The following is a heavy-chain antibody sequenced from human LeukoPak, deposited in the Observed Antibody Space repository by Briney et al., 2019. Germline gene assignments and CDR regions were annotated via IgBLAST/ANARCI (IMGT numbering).Heavy chain of an antibody. J-gene: IGHJ4*02. CDR2: INPNSGGT. Sequence: GSVKVSCKASGYTFTGYYMHWVRQAPGQGLEWMGWINPNSGGTNYAQKFQGRVTMTRDTSISTAYMELSRLRSDDTAVYYCARASPDYGDYATNWGQGTLVTVSS. CDR1: GYTFTGYY. CDR3: ARASPDYGDYATN. V-gene: IGHV1-2*02. D-gene: IGHD4-17*01.